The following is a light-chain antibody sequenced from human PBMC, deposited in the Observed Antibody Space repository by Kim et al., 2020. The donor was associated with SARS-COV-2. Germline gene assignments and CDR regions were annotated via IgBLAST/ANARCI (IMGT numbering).Light chain of an antibody. V-gene: IGKV1-33*01. CDR2: DAS. CDR3: QQVESLPFT. J-gene: IGKJ2*01. CDR1: ECIGDY. Sequence: SVGDRVAITCQAIECIGDYLNWYPQKPGKAPTLLVYDASSLETGVLSRFSGSGSGTDFSFTIRSLHPCDIATYYCQQVESLPFTFAQGTRLEI.